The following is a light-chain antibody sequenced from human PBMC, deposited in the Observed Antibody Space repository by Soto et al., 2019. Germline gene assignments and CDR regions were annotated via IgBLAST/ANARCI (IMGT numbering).Light chain of an antibody. CDR2: AAS. Sequence: IQLTQSPSSLSASVGDRVTITCRASQVISSYLAWYQQKPARAPKLLIYAASTLQSGVPSRFSGSGSGADFTLTISSLQPEDFATYYCQQLNTYPLTFGQGTRLEIK. J-gene: IGKJ5*01. CDR1: QVISSY. CDR3: QQLNTYPLT. V-gene: IGKV1-9*01.